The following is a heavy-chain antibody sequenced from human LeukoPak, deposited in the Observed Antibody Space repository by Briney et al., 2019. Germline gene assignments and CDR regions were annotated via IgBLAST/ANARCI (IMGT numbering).Heavy chain of an antibody. J-gene: IGHJ3*01. CDR3: ARSRGSGTPNDAFDV. CDR2: IFPGDSNT. Sequence: GESLKISCQGSGYTFTSYWIGWVRQMPGKGLEWMGIIFPGDSNTRYSPSFQGQVTISADKSISTAYLQWRSLKASDSAIYYCARSRGSGTPNDAFDVWGRGTMVTVSS. CDR1: GYTFTSYW. D-gene: IGHD3-10*01. V-gene: IGHV5-51*01.